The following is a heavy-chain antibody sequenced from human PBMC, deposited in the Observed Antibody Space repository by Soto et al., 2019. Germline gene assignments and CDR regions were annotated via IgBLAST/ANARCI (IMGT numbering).Heavy chain of an antibody. J-gene: IGHJ6*02. V-gene: IGHV5-10-1*03. D-gene: IGHD6-13*01. CDR1: GYSFTSYW. CDR2: IDPSDSYT. CDR3: ARTPQSIAAAGNYYYYGMDV. Sequence: EVQLVQSGAEVKKPGESLRISCKGSGYSFTSYWISWVRQMPGKGLEWMGRIDPSDSYTNYSPSFQGHVTISADKSISTAYLQWSSLKASDTAMYYCARTPQSIAAAGNYYYYGMDVWGQGTTVTVSS.